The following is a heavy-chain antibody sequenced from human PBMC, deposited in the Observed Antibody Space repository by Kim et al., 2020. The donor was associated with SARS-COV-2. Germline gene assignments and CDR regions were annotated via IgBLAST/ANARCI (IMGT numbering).Heavy chain of an antibody. D-gene: IGHD3-3*01. CDR1: GYTFTSYD. CDR2: MNPNSGNT. V-gene: IGHV1-8*01. CDR3: ARMYYDFWSGYYGYYYYYMDV. Sequence: ASVKVSCKASGYTFTSYDINWVRQATGQGLEWMGWMNPNSGNTGYAQKFQGRVTMTRNTSISTAYMELSSLRSEDTAVYYCARMYYDFWSGYYGYYYYYMDVWGKGTTVTVSS. J-gene: IGHJ6*03.